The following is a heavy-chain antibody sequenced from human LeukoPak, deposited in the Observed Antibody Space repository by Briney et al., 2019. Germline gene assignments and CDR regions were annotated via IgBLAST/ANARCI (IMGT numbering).Heavy chain of an antibody. CDR3: TRDPEDIVVVPAEGIATPFDY. Sequence: GGSLRLSCAASGFTFSSYWMGWVRQAPGKGLEWVANIKQDGSEKYYVDSVKGRFTISRDNAKNSLYLQMNSLRAEDTAVYYCTRDPEDIVVVPAEGIATPFDYWGQGTLVTVSS. D-gene: IGHD2-2*01. CDR2: IKQDGSEK. V-gene: IGHV3-7*01. J-gene: IGHJ4*02. CDR1: GFTFSSYW.